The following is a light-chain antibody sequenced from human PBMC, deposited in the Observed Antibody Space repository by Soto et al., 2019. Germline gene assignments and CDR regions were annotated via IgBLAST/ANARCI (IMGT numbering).Light chain of an antibody. CDR1: QSVGSN. CDR3: EQYNDWRT. V-gene: IGKV3-15*01. Sequence: EIVMTQSPATLSVSPGERATLSCRARQSVGSNLAWYQQKPGQAPRPLIYGASTRAPSVPPRLSGSGSGTEFTLTMGSLQSEDVAVYYCEQYNDWRTLGEETKVEIK. CDR2: GAS. J-gene: IGKJ1*01.